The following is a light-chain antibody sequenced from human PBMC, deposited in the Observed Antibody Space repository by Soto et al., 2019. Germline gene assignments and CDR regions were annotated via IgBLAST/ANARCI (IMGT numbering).Light chain of an antibody. CDR3: QQRSNWRT. CDR2: DAS. V-gene: IGKV3-11*01. J-gene: IGKJ1*01. CDR1: QSVSTY. Sequence: EIVLTQSPATLSLSPGDRATLSCRASQSVSTYLAWYQQKPVQAPMLLIYDASSRATGIPARFSGSGSGTDFTLTISSLEPEDFASYYGQQRSNWRTFGQGTKVEIK.